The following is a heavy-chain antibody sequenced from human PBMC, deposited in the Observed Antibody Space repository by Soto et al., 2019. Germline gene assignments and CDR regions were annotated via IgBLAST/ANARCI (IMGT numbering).Heavy chain of an antibody. CDR3: ETTPSHYHFRSGYTHASYYFDY. V-gene: IGHV3-23*01. CDR2: ISGSGGST. D-gene: IGHD3-3*01. J-gene: IGHJ4*02. CDR1: GFTFSSYA. Sequence: RGSLRLSCAASGFTFSSYAMSWVRQAPGKGLEWVSAISGSGGSTYYADSVKGRFTISRDNSKNTLYLQMNSLRAEDTAVYYCETTPSHYHFRSGYTHASYYFDYWRQGNLVNVSS.